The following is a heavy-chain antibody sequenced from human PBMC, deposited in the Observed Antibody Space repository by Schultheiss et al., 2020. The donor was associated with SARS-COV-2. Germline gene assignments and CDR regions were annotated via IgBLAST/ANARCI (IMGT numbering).Heavy chain of an antibody. Sequence: GGSLRLSCAASGFTFSSYGMHWVRQAPGKGLEWVAVISYDGSNKYYADSVKGRFTISRDNSKNTLYLQMNSLRAEDTAVYYCAREAYSVSWGALDSWGQGILVTVSS. CDR2: ISYDGSNK. J-gene: IGHJ4*02. V-gene: IGHV3-30*03. CDR3: AREAYSVSWGALDS. D-gene: IGHD6-13*01. CDR1: GFTFSSYG.